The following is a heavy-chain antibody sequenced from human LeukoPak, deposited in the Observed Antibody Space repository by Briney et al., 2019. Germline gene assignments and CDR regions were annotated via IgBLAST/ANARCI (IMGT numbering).Heavy chain of an antibody. Sequence: GGSLRLSCAASAFTFSSYAMSWVRQAPGKGLEWVSVISGSGGSTFYADSVKGRFTISRDNAKNSLYLQMNSLRAEDTAVYYCARLNGRQRDFDYWGQGTLVTVSS. J-gene: IGHJ4*02. V-gene: IGHV3-23*01. D-gene: IGHD2-8*01. CDR2: ISGSGGST. CDR3: ARLNGRQRDFDY. CDR1: AFTFSSYA.